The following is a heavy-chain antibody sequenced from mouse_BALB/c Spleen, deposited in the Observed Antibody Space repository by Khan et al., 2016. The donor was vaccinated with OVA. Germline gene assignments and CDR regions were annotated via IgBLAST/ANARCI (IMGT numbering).Heavy chain of an antibody. Sequence: QVQLKESGPGLVAPSQSLSLTCTVSGFSLTSDGVSWVRQPPGKGLEWLGVIWGDGRTNYHSALRSRLSITKDKSTSQVFLKLNNLQTVDTAAYYCAKLRVYYFDSWGPGTTLTVSS. V-gene: IGHV2-3*01. CDR3: AKLRVYYFDS. J-gene: IGHJ2*01. CDR1: GFSLTSDG. CDR2: IWGDGRT.